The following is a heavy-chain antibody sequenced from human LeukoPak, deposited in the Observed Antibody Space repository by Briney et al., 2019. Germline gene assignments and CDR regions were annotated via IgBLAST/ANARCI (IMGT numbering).Heavy chain of an antibody. J-gene: IGHJ5*02. V-gene: IGHV6-1*01. D-gene: IGHD2-15*01. CDR2: TYYRSKWNN. CDR1: GDSVSSNSAA. CDR3: ARISRQDTLS. Sequence: SQTLSLTCAISGDSVSSNSAAWNWIRQSPSRGLEWLGRTYYRSKWNNDYAASVKSRITISPDTTKNQFSLQLNSVTPEDTAVYYCARISRQDTLSWGPGTLVTVSS.